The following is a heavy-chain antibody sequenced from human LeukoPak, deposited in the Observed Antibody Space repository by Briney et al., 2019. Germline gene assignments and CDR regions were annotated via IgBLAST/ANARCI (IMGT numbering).Heavy chain of an antibody. CDR2: INHSGST. CDR3: ARNQYSSSWYVD. CDR1: GGSFSGFY. D-gene: IGHD6-13*01. V-gene: IGHV4-34*01. J-gene: IGHJ4*02. Sequence: SETLSLXCAVYGGSFSGFYWSWSRQPPGKGLEWIGEINHSGSTNYNPSLKSRVTISVDTSKNQFSLKLSSVTAADTAVYYCARNQYSSSWYVDWGQGTLVTVSS.